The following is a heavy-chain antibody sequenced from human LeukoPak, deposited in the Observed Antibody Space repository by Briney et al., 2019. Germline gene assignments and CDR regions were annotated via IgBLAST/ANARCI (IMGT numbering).Heavy chain of an antibody. Sequence: ASVKVSCKASGYIFTGYYMHWVRQAPGQGLEWMGWINPNSGGTNYAQKFQGRVTMTRDTSISTAYMELSRLRSDDTAVYYCGRVSSARVGAQTGWGQGTLVTVSS. CDR1: GYIFTGYY. V-gene: IGHV1-2*02. CDR3: GRVSSARVGAQTG. CDR2: INPNSGGT. D-gene: IGHD1-26*01. J-gene: IGHJ4*02.